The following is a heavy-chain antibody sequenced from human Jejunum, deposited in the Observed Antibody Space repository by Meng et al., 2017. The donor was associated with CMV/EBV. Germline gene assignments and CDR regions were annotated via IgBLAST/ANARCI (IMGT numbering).Heavy chain of an antibody. Sequence: QVQLQESGTGLVKPSQPLSLTCTVSGGSISSGDYYWSWIRQPPGKGLEWIGCIYYSGSTYYNPSLKGRVTISVDTSKNQFSLNLSSVTAADTAVYYCARGQRSYSGSYPEWFDPWGQGTLVTVSS. CDR1: GGSISSGDYY. CDR2: IYYSGST. CDR3: ARGQRSYSGSYPEWFDP. J-gene: IGHJ5*02. V-gene: IGHV4-30-4*01. D-gene: IGHD1-26*01.